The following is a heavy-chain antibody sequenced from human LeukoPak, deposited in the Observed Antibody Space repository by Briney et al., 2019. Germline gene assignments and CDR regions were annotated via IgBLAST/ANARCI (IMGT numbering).Heavy chain of an antibody. Sequence: GGSLRLSCAASGFTFSGSAMHWVRQASGKGLEWVGCISSKAKSYATAYAAPVKGRFTISRDDSKNTAYLQMNSLKSEDTAVYYCTTMTTVTLERGGQGTLVTVSS. CDR2: ISSKAKSYAT. CDR3: TTMTTVTLER. CDR1: GFTFSGSA. D-gene: IGHD4-17*01. J-gene: IGHJ4*02. V-gene: IGHV3-73*01.